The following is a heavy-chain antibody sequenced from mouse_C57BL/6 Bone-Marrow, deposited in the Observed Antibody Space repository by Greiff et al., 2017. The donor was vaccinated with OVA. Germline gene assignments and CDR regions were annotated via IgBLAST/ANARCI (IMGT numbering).Heavy chain of an antibody. CDR2: IDPSDSET. CDR1: GYTFTSYW. Sequence: QVQLQQPGAELVRPGSSVKLSCKASGYTFTSYWMHWVKQRPIQGLEWIGNIDPSDSETHYNQKFKDKATLTVDKSSSTDYMQLSSLTSEDSAVYYCARSGVYDGYFDVWGTGTTVTVSS. D-gene: IGHD2-12*01. J-gene: IGHJ1*03. V-gene: IGHV1-52*01. CDR3: ARSGVYDGYFDV.